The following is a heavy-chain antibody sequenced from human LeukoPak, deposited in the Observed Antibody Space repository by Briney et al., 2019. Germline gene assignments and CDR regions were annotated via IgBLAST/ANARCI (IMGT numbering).Heavy chain of an antibody. CDR1: GFTFSSYA. Sequence: SGGSLRLSCAASGFTFSSYAMTWVRQAPGKGLEWVSATSGSGGSTYYADSVRGRFTISRDSSKNTLYLQMNSLRAEDTAVYYCAKGPYYGSGSFPGSWFDPWGQGTLVTVSS. CDR3: AKGPYYGSGSFPGSWFDP. CDR2: TSGSGGST. J-gene: IGHJ5*02. D-gene: IGHD3-10*01. V-gene: IGHV3-23*01.